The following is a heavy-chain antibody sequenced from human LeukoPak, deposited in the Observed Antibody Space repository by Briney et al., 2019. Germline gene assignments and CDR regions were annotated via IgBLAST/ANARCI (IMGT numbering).Heavy chain of an antibody. Sequence: KPGGSLRLSCAASGFAFNDYYMSWIRQAPGKGLEWISYITTTGTYTNYADSVKGRFTISRDNARNSLFLQMTSLRAEDTAIYYCATEPGPHVVRAHDYWGQGTLVTVSS. D-gene: IGHD3-10*02. CDR1: GFAFNDYY. CDR3: ATEPGPHVVRAHDY. J-gene: IGHJ4*02. V-gene: IGHV3-11*06. CDR2: ITTTGTYT.